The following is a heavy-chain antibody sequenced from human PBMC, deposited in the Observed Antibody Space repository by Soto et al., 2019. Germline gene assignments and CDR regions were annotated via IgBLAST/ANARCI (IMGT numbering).Heavy chain of an antibody. J-gene: IGHJ5*02. D-gene: IGHD2-15*01. Sequence: GGSLRLSCAASGFTFSSYSMNWVRQAPGKGLEWVSYISSSSSTIYYADSVKGRFTISRDNAKNSLYLQMNSLRDEDTAVYYCARDYCSGGSCYSEGILWFDPWGQGTLVTVSS. CDR1: GFTFSSYS. CDR3: ARDYCSGGSCYSEGILWFDP. CDR2: ISSSSSTI. V-gene: IGHV3-48*02.